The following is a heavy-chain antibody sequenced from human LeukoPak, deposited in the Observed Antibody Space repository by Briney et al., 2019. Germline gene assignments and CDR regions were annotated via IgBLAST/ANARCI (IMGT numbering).Heavy chain of an antibody. CDR3: ARAYGGAFPFDY. CDR2: IYSGGTT. Sequence: PGGSLRLSCAASGFIVSSIYMNWVRQAPGKGLEWVSVIYSGGTTFYADSVKGRFTISRDNSKNTLYLQMNSLRAEDTAVYYCARAYGGAFPFDYWGQGTLVTVSS. V-gene: IGHV3-66*01. J-gene: IGHJ4*02. D-gene: IGHD3-16*01. CDR1: GFIVSSIY.